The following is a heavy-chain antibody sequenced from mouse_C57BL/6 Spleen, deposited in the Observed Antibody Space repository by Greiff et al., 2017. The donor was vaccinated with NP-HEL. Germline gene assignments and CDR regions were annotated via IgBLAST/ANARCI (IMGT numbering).Heavy chain of an antibody. D-gene: IGHD1-1*02. CDR3: AKNGGTGAYAMDY. V-gene: IGHV2-5*01. Sequence: VQLQQSGPGLVQPSQSLSITCTVSGFSLTSYGVHWVRQSPGTGLEWLGVIWRGGSTDYNAAFMSRLSITKDNSKSQVFFKMNSLQADDTAIYYCAKNGGTGAYAMDYWGQGTSVTVSS. CDR2: IWRGGST. J-gene: IGHJ4*01. CDR1: GFSLTSYG.